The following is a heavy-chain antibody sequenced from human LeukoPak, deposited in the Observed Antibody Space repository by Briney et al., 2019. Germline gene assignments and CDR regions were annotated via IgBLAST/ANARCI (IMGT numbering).Heavy chain of an antibody. V-gene: IGHV4-34*01. Sequence: SETLSLTCAVYGGSFSGYYWSWIRQPPGKGLEWIGEINHSGSTNYNPSLKSRVTISVDTSKNQFSLKLSSVTAADTAVYYCARTKRDYYDSSGAGFDIWGQGTMVTVSP. CDR2: INHSGST. J-gene: IGHJ3*02. CDR1: GGSFSGYY. CDR3: ARTKRDYYDSSGAGFDI. D-gene: IGHD3-22*01.